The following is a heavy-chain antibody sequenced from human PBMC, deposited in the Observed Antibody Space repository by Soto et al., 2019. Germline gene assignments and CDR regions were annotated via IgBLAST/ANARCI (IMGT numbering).Heavy chain of an antibody. V-gene: IGHV3-23*01. CDR1: GFTFSSYA. CDR2: ISGSGGST. CDR3: AKDPMARSVSYCFDY. D-gene: IGHD5-12*01. Sequence: LSLSCAASGFTFSSYAMSWVRQAPGKGLEWVSAISGSGGSTYYADSVKGRFTISRDNSKNTLYLQMNSLRAEDTAVYYCAKDPMARSVSYCFDYWGQGTLVTVSS. J-gene: IGHJ4*02.